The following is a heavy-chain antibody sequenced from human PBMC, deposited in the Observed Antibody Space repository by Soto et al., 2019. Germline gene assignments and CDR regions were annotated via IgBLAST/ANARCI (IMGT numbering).Heavy chain of an antibody. CDR3: ARIYSSGYDLVPDAFDL. D-gene: IGHD5-12*01. J-gene: IGHJ3*01. Sequence: SVKVACKASGGTFSTYTISWVRQAPGQGLEWMGRIIPILDIANYAQKFQGRVTITADKSTSTAYMELSSLSSEDTAVYYCARIYSSGYDLVPDAFDLWGQGTMVTVSS. V-gene: IGHV1-69*02. CDR1: GGTFSTYT. CDR2: IIPILDIA.